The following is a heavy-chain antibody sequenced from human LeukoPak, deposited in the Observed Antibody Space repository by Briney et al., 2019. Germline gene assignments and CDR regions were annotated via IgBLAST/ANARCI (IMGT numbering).Heavy chain of an antibody. Sequence: ASVKVSCKASGYTFTGYYMHWVRQAPGQGLEWMGWINPNSGGTNYAQKFQGRVTMTRDTSISTAYMELSRLRSDDTAVYYCARIVPTYGRGWFDPWGQGTLVTVSS. CDR3: ARIVPTYGRGWFDP. J-gene: IGHJ5*02. CDR2: INPNSGGT. CDR1: GYTFTGYY. D-gene: IGHD2-8*01. V-gene: IGHV1-2*02.